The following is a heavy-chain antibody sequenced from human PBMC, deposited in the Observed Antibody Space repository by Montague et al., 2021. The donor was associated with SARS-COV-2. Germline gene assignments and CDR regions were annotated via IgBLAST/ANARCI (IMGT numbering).Heavy chain of an antibody. V-gene: IGHV3-23*03. D-gene: IGHD2-15*01. CDR2: IYSGGITT. Sequence: RLSLSASGFTVRSYAMSWVRQAPGKGLEWVSLIYSGGITTYHADSVKGRFTISRDNSKNTLYLQMDSLRVEDTAVYYCAKCTPEAAPENWGQGTLVTVSS. CDR3: AKCTPEAAPEN. CDR1: GFTVRSYA. J-gene: IGHJ4*02.